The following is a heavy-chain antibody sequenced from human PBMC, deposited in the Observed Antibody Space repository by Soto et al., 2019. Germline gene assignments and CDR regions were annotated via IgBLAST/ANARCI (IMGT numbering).Heavy chain of an antibody. J-gene: IGHJ4*02. CDR3: AKNKETGTTGGLGY. CDR1: GFIFSSYT. Sequence: GGSLRLSCAASGFIFSSYTMSWVRQAPGKGLEWVSTISGGGGTTFYADSVKGRFTISRDNSKNTLYLQMNSLGADDTAVYCCAKNKETGTTGGLGYWGQGTLVTVSS. V-gene: IGHV3-23*01. D-gene: IGHD1-1*01. CDR2: ISGGGGTT.